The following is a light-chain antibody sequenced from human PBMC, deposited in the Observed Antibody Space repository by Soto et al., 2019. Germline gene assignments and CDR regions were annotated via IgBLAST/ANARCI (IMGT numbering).Light chain of an antibody. CDR2: EVS. V-gene: IGLV2-8*01. CDR3: VLYVGSGISV. CDR1: SSDVGEENY. J-gene: IGLJ2*01. Sequence: QSALTQPPSASGSPGQSVTITCSGTSSDVGEENYVSWYQQHPGKVPKLILYEVSKRPSGVPDRFSGSRSGNTASLTVSGLQADDEADYYCVLYVGSGISVFGGGTQLTVL.